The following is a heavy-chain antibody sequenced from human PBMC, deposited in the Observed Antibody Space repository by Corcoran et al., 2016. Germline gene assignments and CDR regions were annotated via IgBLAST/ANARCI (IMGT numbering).Heavy chain of an antibody. Sequence: QVQLVQSGAEVKKPGSSVKVSCKASGGTFSSYAISWVRQAPGQGLEWMGGIIPIFGTANYAQKFQGRVTITADESTSTAYMELSSLRSEDTAVYYCARGSCSGGSCYPSANPGGYYSYYGMDVWGQGTTVTVSS. V-gene: IGHV1-69*01. CDR2: IIPIFGTA. D-gene: IGHD2-15*01. CDR3: ARGSCSGGSCYPSANPGGYYSYYGMDV. CDR1: GGTFSSYA. J-gene: IGHJ6*02.